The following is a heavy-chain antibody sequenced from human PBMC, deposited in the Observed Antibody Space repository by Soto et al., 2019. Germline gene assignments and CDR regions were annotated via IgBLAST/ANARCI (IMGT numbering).Heavy chain of an antibody. Sequence: GGSLRLSCAASGFTFSSYAMHWVRQAPGKGLEWVAVISYDGSNKYYADSVKGRFTISRDNSKNTLYLQMNSLRAEDTAVYYCARGAVVVPAAISDYYYGMDVWGQGTTVTVSS. D-gene: IGHD2-2*01. J-gene: IGHJ6*02. CDR3: ARGAVVVPAAISDYYYGMDV. V-gene: IGHV3-30-3*01. CDR1: GFTFSSYA. CDR2: ISYDGSNK.